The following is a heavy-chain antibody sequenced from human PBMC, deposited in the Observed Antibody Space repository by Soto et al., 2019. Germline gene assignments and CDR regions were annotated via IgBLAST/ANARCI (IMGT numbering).Heavy chain of an antibody. CDR3: ARAKCSGGSCYLNTDAFDI. J-gene: IGHJ3*02. V-gene: IGHV3-48*02. D-gene: IGHD2-15*01. Sequence: GGSLRLSCAASGFTFSSYSMNWVRQAPGKGLEWVSYISSSSSTIYYADSVKGRFTISRDNAKNSLYLQMNSLRDEDTAVYYCARAKCSGGSCYLNTDAFDIWGQATMVTVPS. CDR2: ISSSSSTI. CDR1: GFTFSSYS.